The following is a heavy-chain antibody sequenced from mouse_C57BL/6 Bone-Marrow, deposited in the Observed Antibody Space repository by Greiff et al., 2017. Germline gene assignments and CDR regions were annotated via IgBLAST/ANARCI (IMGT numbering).Heavy chain of an antibody. V-gene: IGHV3-3*01. D-gene: IGHD1-1*01. CDR2: TFYSGIT. Sequence: EVKLLESGPSLVRPSQTLSLTCTVTGFSINSDCYWIWIRQFPGNKLEYIGYTFYSGITYYNPSLESRTYITRDTSKNRFSLKLSSVTTEDTATYYCAGGGVYYGSSYHYAMDYWGQGTSVTVSS. CDR3: AGGGVYYGSSYHYAMDY. CDR1: GFSINSDCY. J-gene: IGHJ4*01.